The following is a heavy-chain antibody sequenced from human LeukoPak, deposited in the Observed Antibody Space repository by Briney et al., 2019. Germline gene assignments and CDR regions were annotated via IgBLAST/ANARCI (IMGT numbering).Heavy chain of an antibody. CDR1: GGSFSNYY. V-gene: IGHV4-34*01. D-gene: IGHD1-7*01. Sequence: SETLSLTCAVYGGSFSNYYWSWIRQPPGQGLEWIGEINDSGRINYNPSLMSRVTISVATSKNQFSLRLTSVTARDTAVYYCARRWNYGRNYYIDVWGKGATVSVSS. J-gene: IGHJ6*03. CDR3: ARRWNYGRNYYIDV. CDR2: INDSGRI.